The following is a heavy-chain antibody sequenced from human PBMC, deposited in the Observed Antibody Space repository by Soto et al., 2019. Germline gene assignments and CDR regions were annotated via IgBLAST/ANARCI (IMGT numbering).Heavy chain of an antibody. V-gene: IGHV4-59*01. Sequence: SETLSLTCTVSGGSTCSFYWSWIRQPPGKGLEWIGYIYYTGSTNYNPSLKSRVTMSVDTAKNELSLKLSSVTAADTAVYYCARGGSSAWHNWFDPWGQGTLVTVSS. CDR1: GGSTCSFY. CDR3: ARGGSSAWHNWFDP. CDR2: IYYTGST. D-gene: IGHD6-19*01. J-gene: IGHJ5*02.